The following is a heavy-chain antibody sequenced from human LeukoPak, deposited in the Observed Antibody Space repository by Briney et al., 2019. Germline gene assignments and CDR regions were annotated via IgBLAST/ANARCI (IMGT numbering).Heavy chain of an antibody. CDR3: ARDQPDSSGWYDY. D-gene: IGHD6-19*01. CDR2: ISAYNGNT. J-gene: IGHJ4*02. CDR1: VYTFTSYV. Sequence: GASVKVSCKASVYTFTSYVISWVRPAPAQGLEWMRWISAYNGNTNYAQKLQGRVTMTTDTSTSTAYMELRSLRSDDTAVYYCARDQPDSSGWYDYWGQGTLVTVSS. V-gene: IGHV1-18*01.